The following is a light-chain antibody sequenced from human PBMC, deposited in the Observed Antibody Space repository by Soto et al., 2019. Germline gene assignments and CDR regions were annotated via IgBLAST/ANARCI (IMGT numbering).Light chain of an antibody. CDR2: GAS. V-gene: IGKV3-15*01. CDR3: QQYSDWPIT. Sequence: EVLMTQSPATLSVSPCDRGTLSCSAIHVINSNLACYQQQPGQSPRLLIYGASTRATAVPDRFSGSGSGTDFTLTITSLQSDDFAVYFCQQYSDWPITFGQGTRLEI. J-gene: IGKJ5*01. CDR1: HVINSN.